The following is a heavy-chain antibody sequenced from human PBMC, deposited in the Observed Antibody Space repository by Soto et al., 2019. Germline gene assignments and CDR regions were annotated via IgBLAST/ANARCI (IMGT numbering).Heavy chain of an antibody. Sequence: SETLSLTCSASGASVSDKTFYWSWLRQSPGKGLEWIGYIYYTGTTNYNPSLKGRFTISVDTSKNQFSLRLNSVTAADPALYYCAKTTAVPNTPRSGYYFDYWGQGMLVTVSS. CDR3: AKTTAVPNTPRSGYYFDY. V-gene: IGHV4-61*01. CDR2: IYYTGTT. D-gene: IGHD4-17*01. J-gene: IGHJ4*02. CDR1: GASVSDKTFY.